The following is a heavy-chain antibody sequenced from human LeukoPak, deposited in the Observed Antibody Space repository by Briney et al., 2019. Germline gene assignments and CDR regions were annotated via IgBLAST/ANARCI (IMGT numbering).Heavy chain of an antibody. CDR3: AKASGYSSGWGVYYYYMDV. J-gene: IGHJ6*03. CDR2: ISGSGGST. V-gene: IGHV3-23*01. Sequence: TGGSLRLSCAASGFTFSSYATSWVRQAPGKGLEWVSAISGSGGSTYYADSVKGRFTISRDNSKNTLYLQMNSLRAEDTAVYYCAKASGYSSGWGVYYYYMDVWGKGTTVTVSS. CDR1: GFTFSSYA. D-gene: IGHD6-19*01.